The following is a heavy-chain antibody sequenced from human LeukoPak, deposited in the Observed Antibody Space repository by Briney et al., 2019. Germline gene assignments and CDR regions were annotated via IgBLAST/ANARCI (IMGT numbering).Heavy chain of an antibody. CDR1: GFTFSSYS. J-gene: IGHJ4*02. CDR3: ARGTGTTPFDY. D-gene: IGHD1-1*01. V-gene: IGHV3-21*01. Sequence: GGSLRLSCAASGFTFSSYSMNWVRQAPGKGLEWVSSISSSSSYIYYADSVKGRFTISRDNAKNSLYLQVNSLRAEDTAVYYCARGTGTTPFDYWGQGTLVTVSS. CDR2: ISSSSSYI.